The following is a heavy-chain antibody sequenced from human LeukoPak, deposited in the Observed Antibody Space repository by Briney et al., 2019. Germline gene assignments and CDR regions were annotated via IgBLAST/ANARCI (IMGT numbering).Heavy chain of an antibody. J-gene: IGHJ4*02. CDR1: GFTVSSNY. V-gene: IGHV3-53*05. D-gene: IGHD1-26*01. CDR2: IYSGGST. Sequence: GGSLRLSCAASGFTVSSNYMSWVRQAPGKGLEWVSVIYSGGSTYYADSVKGRFTISRDNSKNTLYLQMNSLRVEDTAVYYCAKDFLYSGSLDYWGQGTLVTVSS. CDR3: AKDFLYSGSLDY.